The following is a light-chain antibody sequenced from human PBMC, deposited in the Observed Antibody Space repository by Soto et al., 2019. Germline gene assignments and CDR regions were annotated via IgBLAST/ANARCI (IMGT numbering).Light chain of an antibody. CDR3: QQRNNWLWT. CDR2: ETS. J-gene: IGKJ1*01. V-gene: IGKV3-11*01. CDR1: QSVGSY. Sequence: IVFTQSPGTLSLSPGERATLSCRASQSVGSYLAWYQQQPGQAPRLLIYETSKRAIGIPARFSGGGSGTDFTLTSRSLEPEEFAVYYCQQRNNWLWTFGQGTKVDIK.